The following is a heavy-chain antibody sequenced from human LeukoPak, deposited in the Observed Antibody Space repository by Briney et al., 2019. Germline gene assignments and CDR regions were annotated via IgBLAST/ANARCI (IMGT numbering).Heavy chain of an antibody. Sequence: SETLSLTCAVYGGSFSGYYWSWIRQPPGKGLEWIGEINHSGSTNYNPSLKSRVTISVDTSKDQFSLKLSSVTAADTAVYYCARGRVRYSSSTPNFDYWGQGTLVTVSS. J-gene: IGHJ4*02. D-gene: IGHD6-6*01. CDR3: ARGRVRYSSSTPNFDY. CDR2: INHSGST. V-gene: IGHV4-34*01. CDR1: GGSFSGYY.